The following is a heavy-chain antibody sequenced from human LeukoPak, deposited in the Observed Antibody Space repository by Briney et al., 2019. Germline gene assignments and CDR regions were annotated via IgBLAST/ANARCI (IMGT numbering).Heavy chain of an antibody. CDR1: GFTVSSNY. J-gene: IGHJ4*02. CDR3: ARDVDPIVGARAAY. V-gene: IGHV3-53*05. Sequence: GGSLRLSCAASGFTVSSNYMSWVRQAPGKGLEWVSVIYSGGSTYYADSVKGRFTISRDNSKNTLYLQMNSLRAEDTAVYYCARDVDPIVGARAAYWGQGTLVTVSS. D-gene: IGHD1-26*01. CDR2: IYSGGST.